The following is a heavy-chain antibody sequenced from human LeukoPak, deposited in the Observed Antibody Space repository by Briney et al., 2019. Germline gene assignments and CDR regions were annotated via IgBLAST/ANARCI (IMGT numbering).Heavy chain of an antibody. CDR1: GFTFSGSA. D-gene: IGHD2-21*02. CDR3: TRLVEGLGVVTAFDY. V-gene: IGHV3-73*01. Sequence: GGSLRLSCAASGFTFSGSAMHWVRQASGTGLEWVGRIRSKANSYATAYAASVKGRFTISRDDSKNTAYLQMNSLKTEDTAVYYCTRLVEGLGVVTAFDYWGQGTLVTVSS. J-gene: IGHJ4*02. CDR2: IRSKANSYAT.